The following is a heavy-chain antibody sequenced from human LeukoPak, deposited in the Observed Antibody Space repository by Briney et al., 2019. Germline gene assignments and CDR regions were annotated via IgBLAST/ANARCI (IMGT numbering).Heavy chain of an antibody. J-gene: IGHJ4*02. D-gene: IGHD6-13*01. CDR2: IYYSGST. Sequence: SETLSLTCAVYGGSFSGYYWSWIRQPPGKGLEWIGYIYYSGSTYYNPSLKSRVTISVDTSKNQFSLKLSSVTAADTAVYYCARDSMTSGYFDYWGQGTLVTVSS. V-gene: IGHV4-34*09. CDR1: GGSFSGYY. CDR3: ARDSMTSGYFDY.